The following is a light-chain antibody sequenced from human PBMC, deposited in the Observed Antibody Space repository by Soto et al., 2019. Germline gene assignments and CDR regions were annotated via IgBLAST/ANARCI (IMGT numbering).Light chain of an antibody. CDR1: SGDIGAGYD. CDR3: QSYDSSLSGVV. J-gene: IGLJ2*01. Sequence: QCVLTQPPSVSGAPGQRVTISCTGSSGDIGAGYDVQWYQQLPGTAPKLLIYGNSNRPSGVPDRFSGSKSGTSASLAITGLQAEDEADYYCQSYDSSLSGVVFGGGTKLTVL. CDR2: GNS. V-gene: IGLV1-40*01.